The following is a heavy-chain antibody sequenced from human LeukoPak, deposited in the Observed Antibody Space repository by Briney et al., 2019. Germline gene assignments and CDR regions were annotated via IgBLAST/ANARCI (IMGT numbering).Heavy chain of an antibody. CDR1: GYTFISYG. V-gene: IGHV1-18*01. Sequence: GASVKVSCKASGYTFISYGISWVRQAPGQGLEWMGWIGAYNGNTNYAQKLQGRVTMTTDTSTSTAYMELRSLRSDDTAVYYCARGYDSSGYYYDYYYGMDVWGQGTTVTVSS. J-gene: IGHJ6*02. CDR2: IGAYNGNT. D-gene: IGHD3-22*01. CDR3: ARGYDSSGYYYDYYYGMDV.